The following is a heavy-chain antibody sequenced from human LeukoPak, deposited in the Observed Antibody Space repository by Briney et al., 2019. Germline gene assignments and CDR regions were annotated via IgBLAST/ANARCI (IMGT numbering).Heavy chain of an antibody. CDR3: ARGTGNSRFDP. J-gene: IGHJ5*02. V-gene: IGHV4-34*01. CDR1: GGSISSYY. Sequence: SETLSLTCTVSGGSISSYYWSWIRQPPGKGLEWIGEINHSGSTNYNPSLKSRVTISVDTSKNQFSLKLSSVTAADTAVYYCARGTGNSRFDPWGQGTLVTVSS. CDR2: INHSGST. D-gene: IGHD2-8*02.